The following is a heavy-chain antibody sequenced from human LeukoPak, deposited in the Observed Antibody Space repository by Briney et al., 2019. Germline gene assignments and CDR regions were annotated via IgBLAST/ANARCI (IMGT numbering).Heavy chain of an antibody. D-gene: IGHD4-17*01. Sequence: PGGSLRLSCAASGFTFDDYAMHWVRQAPGKGLEWVSGISWNSGSIGYADSVKGRFTISRDNAKNSLYLQMNSLRDEDTAFYYCAGFNGDYHGMDVWGQGTTVTVSS. CDR1: GFTFDDYA. J-gene: IGHJ6*02. CDR2: ISWNSGSI. V-gene: IGHV3-9*01. CDR3: AGFNGDYHGMDV.